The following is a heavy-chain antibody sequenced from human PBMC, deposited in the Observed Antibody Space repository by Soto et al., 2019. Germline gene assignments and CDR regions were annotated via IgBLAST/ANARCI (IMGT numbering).Heavy chain of an antibody. CDR3: ARIAVAGTWRDYYYHYMDV. CDR2: IYYSGST. V-gene: IGHV4-59*01. Sequence: SETLSLTCTVSGCSISSYYWSWIRQPPGKGLEWIGYIYYSGSTNYNPSLKSRVTISVDTSKNQFSLKLSSVTAADTAVYYCARIAVAGTWRDYYYHYMDVWGKGTTVTVSS. CDR1: GCSISSYY. D-gene: IGHD6-19*01. J-gene: IGHJ6*03.